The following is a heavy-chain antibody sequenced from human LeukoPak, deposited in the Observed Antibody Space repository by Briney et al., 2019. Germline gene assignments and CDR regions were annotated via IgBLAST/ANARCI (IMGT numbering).Heavy chain of an antibody. V-gene: IGHV1-24*01. J-gene: IGHJ4*02. D-gene: IGHD3-10*01. Sequence: GASVKVSCKVSGYTLTELSMHWVRQAPGKGLEWMGGFDPEDGETIYAQKFQGRVTMTEGTSTDTAYMELSSLRSEDTAVYYCATAGGSGQNYYFDYWGQGTLVTVSS. CDR3: ATAGGSGQNYYFDY. CDR1: GYTLTELS. CDR2: FDPEDGET.